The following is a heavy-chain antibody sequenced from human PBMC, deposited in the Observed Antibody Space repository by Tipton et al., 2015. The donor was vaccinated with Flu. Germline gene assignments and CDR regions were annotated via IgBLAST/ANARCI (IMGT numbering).Heavy chain of an antibody. CDR2: INHSRST. V-gene: IGHV4-34*01. CDR3: AGRPRAYGMDV. CDR1: GGSFSGYY. J-gene: IGHJ6*02. Sequence: TLSLTCAVYGGSFSGYYWSWIRQPPGTGLEWIGEINHSRSTNYNPSLKSRVTISVYTSKNQFPLNLSSVTAADTDVYYCAGRPRAYGMDVWGQGTTVTVSS.